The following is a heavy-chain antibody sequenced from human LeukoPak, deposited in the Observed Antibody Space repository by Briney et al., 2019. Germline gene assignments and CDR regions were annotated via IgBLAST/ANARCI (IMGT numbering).Heavy chain of an antibody. D-gene: IGHD6-6*01. Sequence: PSETLSLTCTVSGGSISSSSYYWGWIRQPPGKGLEWIGSIYHSGSTYYNPSLKGRVTISVDTSKNQFSLNLSSVTAADTAIYYCTRQYSVSSTDYWGQGTLVTVSS. J-gene: IGHJ4*02. V-gene: IGHV4-39*01. CDR2: IYHSGST. CDR1: GGSISSSSYY. CDR3: TRQYSVSSTDY.